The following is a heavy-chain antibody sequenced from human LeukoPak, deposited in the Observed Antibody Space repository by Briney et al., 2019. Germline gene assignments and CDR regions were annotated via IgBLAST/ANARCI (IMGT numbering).Heavy chain of an antibody. CDR3: ARVSMVRGKAFDI. J-gene: IGHJ3*02. D-gene: IGHD3-10*01. V-gene: IGHV4-39*07. CDR1: RGSISSPNYY. CDR2: IYYSGTT. Sequence: TSETLSLICSVSRGSISSPNYYWGWIRQSPGKGLEWIGNIYYSGTTYYNPSLPSLKSRVTILIDTSKNQFSLRLRSVTAADTAVYYCARVSMVRGKAFDIWGQGTMVTVSS.